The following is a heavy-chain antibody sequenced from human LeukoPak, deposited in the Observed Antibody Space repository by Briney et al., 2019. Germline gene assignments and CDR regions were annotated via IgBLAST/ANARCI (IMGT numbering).Heavy chain of an antibody. D-gene: IGHD3-3*01. V-gene: IGHV4-59*01. CDR1: GGSISSYY. CDR2: IYYSGST. CDR3: ARDSVTILAFDP. Sequence: SETLSLTCTVSGGSISSYYWSWIRQPPGRGLEWIGYIYYSGSTNYNPSLKSRVTISVDTSKNQFSLKLSYVTAADTAPYYCARDSVTILAFDPLGQRTPVTVSS. J-gene: IGHJ5*02.